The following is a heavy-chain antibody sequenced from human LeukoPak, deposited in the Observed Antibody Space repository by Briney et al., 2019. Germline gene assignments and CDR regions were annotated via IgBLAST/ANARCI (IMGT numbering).Heavy chain of an antibody. D-gene: IGHD3-22*01. J-gene: IGHJ4*02. CDR2: INPNSGGT. CDR3: ARAGYYYDSSGYYYVGVDY. Sequence: GASVKVSCKASGYTFTGYYMHWVRRAPGQGLEWMGRINPNSGGTNYAQKFQGRVTMTRDTSISTAYMELSRLRSDDTAVYYCARAGYYYDSSGYYYVGVDYWGQGTLVTVSS. CDR1: GYTFTGYY. V-gene: IGHV1-2*06.